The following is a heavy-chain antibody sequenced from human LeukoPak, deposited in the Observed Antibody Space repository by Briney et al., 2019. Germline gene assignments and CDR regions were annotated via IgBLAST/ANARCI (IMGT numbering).Heavy chain of an antibody. D-gene: IGHD5-18*01. J-gene: IGHJ4*02. V-gene: IGHV3-30*04. CDR2: ISFDGSNK. CDR3: AKGYSYGYIDY. Sequence: GGSLRLSCADSGFTFSTYAMHWVRQAPGKGLEWVAVISFDGSNKYYADSVKGRFTISRDNSKNTLYLQMNSLRAEDTAVYYCAKGYSYGYIDYWGQGTLVTVSS. CDR1: GFTFSTYA.